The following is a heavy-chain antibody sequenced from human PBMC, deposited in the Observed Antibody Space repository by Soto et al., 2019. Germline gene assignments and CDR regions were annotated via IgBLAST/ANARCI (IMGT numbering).Heavy chain of an antibody. V-gene: IGHV4-39*01. Sequence: SETLSVTCTVSTDSSSFTNSYWGWIGQPPGKGLQWIGSSSYNGGTFYNPSLKGRVVISFDTSKKQSALQVTSVTAADTAVYFCARKHICSGYYQYYYDSSGYSDYWGQGTLVTVSS. CDR2: SSYNGGT. CDR3: ARKHICSGYYQYYYDSSGYSDY. CDR1: TDSSSFTNSY. J-gene: IGHJ4*02. D-gene: IGHD3-22*01.